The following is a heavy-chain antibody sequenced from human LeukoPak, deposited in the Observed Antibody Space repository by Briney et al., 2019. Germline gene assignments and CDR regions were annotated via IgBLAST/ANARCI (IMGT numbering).Heavy chain of an antibody. CDR3: ARPNNWNSEGFDP. CDR2: IYYSGST. CDR1: GGSISSSSYY. D-gene: IGHD1-7*01. V-gene: IGHV4-39*01. Sequence: PSETLSLTCTVSGGSISSSSYYWGWVRQPPGKGLEWIGSIYYSGSTYYNPSLKSRVTISVDTSKNQFSLKLSSVTAADTAVYYCARPNNWNSEGFDPWGQGTLVTVSS. J-gene: IGHJ5*02.